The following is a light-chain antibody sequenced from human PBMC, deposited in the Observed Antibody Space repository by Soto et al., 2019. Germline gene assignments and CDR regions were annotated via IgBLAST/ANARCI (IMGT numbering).Light chain of an antibody. CDR3: QLNGTPRT. CDR1: QSLGSDY. J-gene: IGKJ1*01. CDR2: GVS. V-gene: IGKV3-20*01. Sequence: ETVLTQSPGTLSLSPGERATLSCRASQSLGSDYLAWYQQKPGQAPRLLIYGVSSRATDIPDRFSGSGSGTAFTLNFIRLEQADVAMYDCQLNGTPRTFVPWAXV.